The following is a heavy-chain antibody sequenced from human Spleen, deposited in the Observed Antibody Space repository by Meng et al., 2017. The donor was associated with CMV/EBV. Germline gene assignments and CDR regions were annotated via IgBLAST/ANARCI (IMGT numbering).Heavy chain of an antibody. J-gene: IGHJ4*02. CDR1: GGSISGYY. D-gene: IGHD5-18*01. CDR3: AGGIGYSYGNGDY. CDR2: INHSGST. V-gene: IGHV4-34*01. Sequence: QVQLQQWGAGKLQPSETLSLTCAVYGGSISGYYWSWIQQPPGKGLEWVGEINHSGSTNYNPSLKSRVTISVDTSKNQFSLKLSSVTAADTAVYYCAGGIGYSYGNGDYWGQGTLVTVSS.